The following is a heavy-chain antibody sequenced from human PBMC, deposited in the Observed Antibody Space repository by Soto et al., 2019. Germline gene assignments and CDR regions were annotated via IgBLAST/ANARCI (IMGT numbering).Heavy chain of an antibody. CDR2: ISYDGSNK. CDR1: GFTFSSYA. Sequence: HPGESLRLSCAASGFTFSSYAMHWVRQAPGKGLEWVAVISYDGSNKYYADSVKGRFTISRDNSKNTLYLQMNSLRAEDTAVYYCARGYGTIFGGAPPFSYWGQGTLVTVSS. D-gene: IGHD3-3*01. V-gene: IGHV3-30-3*01. CDR3: ARGYGTIFGGAPPFSY. J-gene: IGHJ4*02.